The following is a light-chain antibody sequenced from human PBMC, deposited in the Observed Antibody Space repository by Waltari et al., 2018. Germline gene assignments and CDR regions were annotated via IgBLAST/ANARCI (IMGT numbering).Light chain of an antibody. Sequence: DIVLMQSPATLSLSPGDRATLSCGASQSVSSGVLAWYQQKPGLAPRLLIYATSTRATGVPDRFSGSGAGREFALSISRLEPEDCAVYYCQQYGDSPRTFGQGTKVEIK. J-gene: IGKJ1*01. V-gene: IGKV3D-20*01. CDR2: ATS. CDR1: QSVSSGV. CDR3: QQYGDSPRT.